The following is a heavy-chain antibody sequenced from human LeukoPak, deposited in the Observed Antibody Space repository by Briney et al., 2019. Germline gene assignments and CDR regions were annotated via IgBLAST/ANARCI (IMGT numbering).Heavy chain of an antibody. CDR3: ARVRGGWYSDAFDI. Sequence: SETLSLTCTVSGGSISSYYWSWIRQPPGKGLEWIRYIYYSGSTNYNPSLKSRVTISVDTSKNQFSLKLSSVTAADTAVYYCARVRGGWYSDAFDIWGQGTMVTVSS. D-gene: IGHD6-19*01. CDR2: IYYSGST. CDR1: GGSISSYY. J-gene: IGHJ3*02. V-gene: IGHV4-59*01.